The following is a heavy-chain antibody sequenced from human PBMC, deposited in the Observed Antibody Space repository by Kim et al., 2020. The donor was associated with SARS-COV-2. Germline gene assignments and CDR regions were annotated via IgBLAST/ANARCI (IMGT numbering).Heavy chain of an antibody. Sequence: GGSLRLSCAASGFTFSSYAMHWVRQAPGKGLEWVAVISYDGSNKYYADSVKGRFTISRDNSKNTLYLQMNSLRAEDTAVYYCARDELYNWNYGGHDAFDIWGQGTMVTVSS. D-gene: IGHD1-7*01. CDR1: GFTFSSYA. V-gene: IGHV3-30-3*01. J-gene: IGHJ3*02. CDR3: ARDELYNWNYGGHDAFDI. CDR2: ISYDGSNK.